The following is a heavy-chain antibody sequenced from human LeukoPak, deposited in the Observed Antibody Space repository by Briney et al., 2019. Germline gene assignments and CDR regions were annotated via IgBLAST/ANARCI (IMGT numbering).Heavy chain of an antibody. CDR1: GGSISSSY. CDR2: IQYTGST. V-gene: IGHV4-59*01. Sequence: PSETLSLTCTVSGGSISSSYWSWLRQPPGKGLEWIGYIQYTGSTNYNPSLKSRVTISVDTSKNQFSLKLSSVTAADTAVYYCARGSAWYIYWGQGTLVTVSS. D-gene: IGHD6-19*01. CDR3: ARGSAWYIY. J-gene: IGHJ4*02.